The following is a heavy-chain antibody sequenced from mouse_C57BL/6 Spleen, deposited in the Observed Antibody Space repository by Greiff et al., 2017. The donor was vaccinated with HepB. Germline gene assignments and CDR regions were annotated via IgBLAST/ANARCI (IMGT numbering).Heavy chain of an antibody. Sequence: EVKVVESGGGLVQPGGSLSLSCAASGFTFTDYYMSWVRQPPGKALEWLGFIRNKANGYTTEYSASVKGRFTISRDNSQSILYLQMNALRAEDSATYYCARGWLLPYYAMDYWGQGTSVTVSS. CDR3: ARGWLLPYYAMDY. D-gene: IGHD2-3*01. J-gene: IGHJ4*01. CDR1: GFTFTDYY. CDR2: IRNKANGYTT. V-gene: IGHV7-3*01.